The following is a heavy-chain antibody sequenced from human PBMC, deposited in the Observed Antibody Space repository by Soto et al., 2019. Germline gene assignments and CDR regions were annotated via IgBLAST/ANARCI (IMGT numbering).Heavy chain of an antibody. CDR3: ASVLELHYYYGMDV. Sequence: QVQMVQSGAEVKKPGSSVKVSCKASGGTFSSYAISWVRQAPGQGLEWMGGIIPIFGTANYAQKFQGRVTMTADEATSTAYMELSRLRSEDTAVYYCASVLELHYYYGMDVWGQGTTVTVS. CDR1: GGTFSSYA. V-gene: IGHV1-69*12. D-gene: IGHD1-7*01. J-gene: IGHJ6*02. CDR2: IIPIFGTA.